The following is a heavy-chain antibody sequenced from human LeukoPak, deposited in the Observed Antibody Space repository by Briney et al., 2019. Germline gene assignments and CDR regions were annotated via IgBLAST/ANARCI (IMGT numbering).Heavy chain of an antibody. CDR2: IYTSGST. J-gene: IGHJ3*02. CDR3: ARGTTVKAFDI. Sequence: PSETLSLTCTVSGGSISSYYWSWLRQPPGKGLEWIGYIYTSGSTNYNPSLKSRVTISVDTSKNQFSLKLSSVTAADTVVYYCARGTTVKAFDIWGQGTMVTVSS. V-gene: IGHV4-4*09. D-gene: IGHD4-17*01. CDR1: GGSISSYY.